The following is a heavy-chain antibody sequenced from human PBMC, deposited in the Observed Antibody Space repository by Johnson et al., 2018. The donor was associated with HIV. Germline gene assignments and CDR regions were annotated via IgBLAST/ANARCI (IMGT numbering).Heavy chain of an antibody. CDR3: ARGGRKWELLGDDAFDI. CDR2: IGTAGDT. Sequence: VQLVESGGGLVQPGGSLRLSCAASGFTVSSNYMSWVRQAPGKGLEWVSAIGTAGDTYYPGSVKGRFTISRENAKNSLYLQMNSLRAGDTAAYYCARGGRKWELLGDDAFDIWGQGTMVTVSS. J-gene: IGHJ3*02. CDR1: GFTVSSNY. V-gene: IGHV3-13*01. D-gene: IGHD1-26*01.